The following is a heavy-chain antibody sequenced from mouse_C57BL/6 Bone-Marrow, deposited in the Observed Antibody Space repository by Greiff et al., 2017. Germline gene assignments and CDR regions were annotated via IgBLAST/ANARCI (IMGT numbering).Heavy chain of an antibody. CDR2: IWSDGST. V-gene: IGHV2-6-1*01. CDR3: ARQGEGYYYAMDY. J-gene: IGHJ4*01. Sequence: QVQLKQSGPGLVAPSQSLSIICTVSGFSLTSYGVHWVRQPPGKGLEWLVVIWSDGSTTYNSALKSRLSISKDNSKSQVFLKMNSLQTDDTAMYYCARQGEGYYYAMDYWGQGTSVTVSS. CDR1: GFSLTSYG.